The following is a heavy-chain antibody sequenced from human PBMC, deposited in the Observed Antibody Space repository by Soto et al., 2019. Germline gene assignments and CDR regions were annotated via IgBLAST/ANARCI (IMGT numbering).Heavy chain of an antibody. J-gene: IGHJ6*03. Sequence: ASVKVSCKASGYTFTIYCISWVRQAPGQGLEWMGWISAYNGNTNYAQKLQGRVTMTTDTSTSTAYMELRSLRSDDTAVYYCARGGAAAGTFYYYYMDVWGKGTTVTVSS. D-gene: IGHD6-13*01. V-gene: IGHV1-18*01. CDR1: GYTFTIYC. CDR2: ISAYNGNT. CDR3: ARGGAAAGTFYYYYMDV.